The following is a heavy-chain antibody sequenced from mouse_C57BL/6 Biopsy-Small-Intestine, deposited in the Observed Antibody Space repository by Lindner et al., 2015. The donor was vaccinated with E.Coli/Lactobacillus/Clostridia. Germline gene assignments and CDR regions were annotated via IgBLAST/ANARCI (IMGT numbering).Heavy chain of an antibody. V-gene: IGHV1-81*01. CDR1: GYTFTSYD. CDR3: ARGSAKLTIFGVVSPYYYGMDV. Sequence: SVKVSCKASGYTFTSYDINWVRQATGQGLEWMGWMNPNSGNTGYAQKFQGRVTMTRNTSISTAYMELSSLRSEDTAVYYCARGSAKLTIFGVVSPYYYGMDVWGQGTTVTVSS. CDR2: MNPNSGNT. D-gene: IGHD1-1*01. J-gene: IGHJ1*01.